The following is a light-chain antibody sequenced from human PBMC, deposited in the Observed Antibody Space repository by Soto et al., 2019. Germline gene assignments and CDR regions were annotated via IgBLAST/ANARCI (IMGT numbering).Light chain of an antibody. J-gene: IGKJ4*01. CDR2: AAS. CDR1: QGISSY. CDR3: QQLNSYPLT. Sequence: IQLTQSPSSLSASVGDRVTITCRASQGISSYLAWYQQKPGKAPKLLIYAASTLQSGVPSRFSGSGSGTDLPRTISSRHPEDFATYYCQQLNSYPLTFGGGIKGEIK. V-gene: IGKV1-9*01.